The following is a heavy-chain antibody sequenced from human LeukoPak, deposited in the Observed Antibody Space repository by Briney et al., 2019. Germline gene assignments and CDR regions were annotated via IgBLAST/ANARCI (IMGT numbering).Heavy chain of an antibody. J-gene: IGHJ4*02. D-gene: IGHD6-13*01. Sequence: GGTLRLSCAASGFTVSSKYMSWVRQAPGKGLEWVSVIYSGGSTYYADSVKGRFTISRDNSKNTVDLQMNSLRVEDTAVYYCAMRGNTWYDCWGQGTLVTVSS. CDR1: GFTVSSKY. CDR2: IYSGGST. CDR3: AMRGNTWYDC. V-gene: IGHV3-53*01.